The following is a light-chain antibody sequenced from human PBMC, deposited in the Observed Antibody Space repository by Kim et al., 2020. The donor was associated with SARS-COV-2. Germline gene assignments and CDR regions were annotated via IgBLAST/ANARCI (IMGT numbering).Light chain of an antibody. CDR1: SSDVGAYNY. CDR2: DVN. J-gene: IGLJ3*02. CDR3: CSYVGTYTWV. Sequence: GQSVTISCTGSSSDVGAYNYVSWYQQHPGKAPKLVICDVNRRPSGVPDRFSGSKSGNTASLTISGVQAEDEADYYCCSYVGTYTWVFGGGTQLTVL. V-gene: IGLV2-11*03.